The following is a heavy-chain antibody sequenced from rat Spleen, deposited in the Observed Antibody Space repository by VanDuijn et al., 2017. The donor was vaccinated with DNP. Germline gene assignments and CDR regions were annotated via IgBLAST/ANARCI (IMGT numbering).Heavy chain of an antibody. CDR2: ISYEGSSA. Sequence: EVQLVESGGGLVQPGRSMKLSCAASGFTFSNSDMAWVRQAPTKGLEWVATISYEGSSAHYGDSVKGRFTISRDNARGTLYLQMNSLRSEDTATYYCARHVDFWGQGVMVTVSS. CDR1: GFTFSNSD. V-gene: IGHV5-22*01. CDR3: ARHVDF. J-gene: IGHJ2*01.